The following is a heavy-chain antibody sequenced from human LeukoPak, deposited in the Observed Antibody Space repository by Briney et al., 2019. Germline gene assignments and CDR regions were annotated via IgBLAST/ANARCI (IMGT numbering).Heavy chain of an antibody. V-gene: IGHV3-11*01. D-gene: IGHD3-22*01. J-gene: IGHJ6*02. CDR3: AREITYYYDSSGYYYPYYYHGMDV. CDR2: ISSSGSTI. Sequence: GGSLRLSCAASGSTFSDYYMSWIRQAPGKGLEWVSYISSSGSTIYYADSVKGRFTISRDNAKNSLYLQMNSLRAEDTAVYYCAREITYYYDSSGYYYPYYYHGMDVWGQGTTVTVSS. CDR1: GSTFSDYY.